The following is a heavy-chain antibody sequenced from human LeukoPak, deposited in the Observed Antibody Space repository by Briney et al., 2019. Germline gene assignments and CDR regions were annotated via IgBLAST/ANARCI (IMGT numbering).Heavy chain of an antibody. V-gene: IGHV3-21*01. Sequence: TGGSLRPSCAASGFTFSSYSMTWVRQAPGKGLEWVSSISSSSSYIYYADSVKGRFTISRDNAKNSLYLQMNSLRAEDTAVYYCARGGEAAASQDYWGQGTLVTVSS. J-gene: IGHJ4*02. D-gene: IGHD6-13*01. CDR2: ISSSSSYI. CDR3: ARGGEAAASQDY. CDR1: GFTFSSYS.